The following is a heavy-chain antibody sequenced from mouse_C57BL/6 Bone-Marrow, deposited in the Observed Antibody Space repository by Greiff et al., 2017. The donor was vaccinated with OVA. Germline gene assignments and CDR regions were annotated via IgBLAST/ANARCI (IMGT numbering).Heavy chain of an antibody. V-gene: IGHV2-2*01. J-gene: IGHJ1*03. CDR2: IWSGGST. D-gene: IGHD1-1*01. CDR1: GFSLTSYG. CDR3: ASYYYGSSYGWYFDV. Sequence: VKLVESGPGLVQPSQSLSITCTVSGFSLTSYGVHWVRQSPGKGLEWLGVIWSGGSTDYNAAFISRLSISKDNSKSQVFFKMNSLQADDTAIYYCASYYYGSSYGWYFDVWGTGTTVTVSS.